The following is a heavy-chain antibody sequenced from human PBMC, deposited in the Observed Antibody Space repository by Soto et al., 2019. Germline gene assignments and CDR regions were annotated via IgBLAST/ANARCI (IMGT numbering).Heavy chain of an antibody. CDR2: IYSGGTT. J-gene: IGHJ4*02. V-gene: IGHV3-53*02. CDR3: ARNQPVTTLGY. Sequence: EVQLVETGGGLIQPGGPLRLSCAASGFTVSNNYMSWVRQAPGKGLECVSIIYSGGTTYYADSVRGRFTISRDHSKNTLYLQMNSLRADDTAVYFCARNQPVTTLGYWGQGTLVTVSS. CDR1: GFTVSNNY. D-gene: IGHD4-17*01.